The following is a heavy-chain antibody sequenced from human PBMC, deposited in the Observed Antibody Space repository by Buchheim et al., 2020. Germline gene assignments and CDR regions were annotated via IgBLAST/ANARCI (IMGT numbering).Heavy chain of an antibody. CDR3: AREGDGSSTGDHYYGMDV. CDR2: IWYDGSNK. CDR1: GFSFSNYG. J-gene: IGHJ6*02. V-gene: IGHV3-33*01. D-gene: IGHD5-24*01. Sequence: QVQLVESGGGVVQPGRSLRVSCAASGFSFSNYGMHWVRQAPGKGLEWVAIIWYDGSNKYYADSVKGRFTISRENSQKTLFPQMNSLRVEDTAVYYCAREGDGSSTGDHYYGMDVWGQGTT.